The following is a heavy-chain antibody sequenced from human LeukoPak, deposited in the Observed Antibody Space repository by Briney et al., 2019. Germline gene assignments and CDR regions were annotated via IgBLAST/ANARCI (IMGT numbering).Heavy chain of an antibody. D-gene: IGHD6-19*01. V-gene: IGHV3-48*03. Sequence: GGSLRLSCAASGFTFSSYEVNWVRQAPGKGLEWVSYISSSGSTIYYADSVKGRFTISRDNAKNSLYLQMNSLRAEDTAVYYCARDRAEQWLVSSNYFDYWGQGTLVTVSS. CDR2: ISSSGSTI. J-gene: IGHJ4*02. CDR1: GFTFSSYE. CDR3: ARDRAEQWLVSSNYFDY.